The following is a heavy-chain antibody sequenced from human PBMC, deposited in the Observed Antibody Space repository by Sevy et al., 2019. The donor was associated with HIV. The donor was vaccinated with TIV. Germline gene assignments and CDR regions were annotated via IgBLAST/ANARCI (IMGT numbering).Heavy chain of an antibody. CDR3: ARDRYYDSSGYYMGAFDI. Sequence: SQTLSLTCAISGDSVSSNSAAWNWIRQSPSRGLEWLGRTYYGSKWYNDYAVSVKSRITINPDTSKNQFSLQLNSVTPEDTAVYYCARDRYYDSSGYYMGAFDIWGQGTMVTVSS. V-gene: IGHV6-1*01. J-gene: IGHJ3*02. CDR2: TYYGSKWYN. CDR1: GDSVSSNSAA. D-gene: IGHD3-22*01.